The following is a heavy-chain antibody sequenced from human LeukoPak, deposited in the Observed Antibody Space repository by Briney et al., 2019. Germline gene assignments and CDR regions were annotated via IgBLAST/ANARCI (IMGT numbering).Heavy chain of an antibody. CDR1: GGSIGSSSYS. J-gene: IGHJ4*02. V-gene: IGHV4-39*01. CDR2: IYYSGST. CDR3: ARGFDY. Sequence: PSETLSLTCTVSGGSIGSSSYSWRWIRQPPGKGLEWIGSIYYSGSTYYNPSLKSRVTISVDTSKNQFSLKLSSVTAADTAVYYCARGFDYWGQGTLVTVSS.